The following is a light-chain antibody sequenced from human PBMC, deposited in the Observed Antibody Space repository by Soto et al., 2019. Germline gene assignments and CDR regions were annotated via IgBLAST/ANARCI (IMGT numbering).Light chain of an antibody. CDR3: SSYAGSNNFV. Sequence: QSALTQPPSASGFPGQSVTISCTGTSSDVGYYDYVSWYQQHPGKAPKLVIYEVTKRPSGVPDRVSASKSGNTASLTVSGPRAEDEADYYCSSYAGSNNFVFGSGTKLTVL. V-gene: IGLV2-8*01. J-gene: IGLJ1*01. CDR1: SSDVGYYDY. CDR2: EVT.